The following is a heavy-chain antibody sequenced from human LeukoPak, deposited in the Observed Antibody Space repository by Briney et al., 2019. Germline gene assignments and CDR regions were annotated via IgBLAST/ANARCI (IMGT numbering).Heavy chain of an antibody. CDR3: AREGFGEDSYYYYYMDV. CDR2: IIPIFGTA. CDR1: GGTFSRYA. Sequence: GASVKVSCKASGGTFSRYAISWVRQAPGQGLEWMGGIIPIFGTANYAQKFQGRVTITTDESTSTAYMELSSLRSEDTAVYYCAREGFGEDSYYYYYMDVWGKGTTITVSS. V-gene: IGHV1-69*05. D-gene: IGHD3-10*01. J-gene: IGHJ6*03.